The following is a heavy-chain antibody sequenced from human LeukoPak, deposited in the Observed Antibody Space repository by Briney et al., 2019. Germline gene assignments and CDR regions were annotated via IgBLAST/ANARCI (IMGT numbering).Heavy chain of an antibody. D-gene: IGHD3-10*01. CDR2: VNPGGSIA. Sequence: PGGSLRLSCAASGFTFNNYWIHWVRQAPGKGLVWVSRVNPGGSIANFADSVKGRFTISRDNAKNTVYLQTSSLTAEDTAVYYCARDATMVRGAHAFDIWGQGTMVTVSS. CDR3: ARDATMVRGAHAFDI. J-gene: IGHJ3*02. CDR1: GFTFNNYW. V-gene: IGHV3-74*01.